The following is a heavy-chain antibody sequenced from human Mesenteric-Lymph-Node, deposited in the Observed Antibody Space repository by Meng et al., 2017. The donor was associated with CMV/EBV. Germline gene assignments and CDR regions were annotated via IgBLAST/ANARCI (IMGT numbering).Heavy chain of an antibody. CDR1: GYIFIDHY. CDR2: INPKSGDT. V-gene: IGHV1-2*02. CDR3: VRDSDPSGTHYDWFDP. J-gene: IGHJ5*02. Sequence: ASVQVSCKASGYIFIDHYVHWVRQAPGQGLEWMGRINPKSGDTEYAQRFQGSVTLTTDKSISTAYMEVSRLKSADTAVYYCVRDSDPSGTHYDWFDPWGQGTLVTVSS. D-gene: IGHD1-26*01.